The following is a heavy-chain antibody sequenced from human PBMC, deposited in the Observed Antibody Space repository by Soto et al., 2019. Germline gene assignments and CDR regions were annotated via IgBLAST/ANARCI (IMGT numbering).Heavy chain of an antibody. CDR1: GYTFTSNS. D-gene: IGHD6-13*01. J-gene: IGHJ4*02. CDR3: AREGRVRAAAIFGY. V-gene: IGHV1-18*04. CDR2: INVYNGNT. Sequence: ASVKVSCKASGYTFTSNSIGWLRQAPGQGLEWMGRINVYNGNTKYAQKFQGRVTITRDTSASTAYMELSSLRSEDTAVYYCAREGRVRAAAIFGYWGQGTLVTVYS.